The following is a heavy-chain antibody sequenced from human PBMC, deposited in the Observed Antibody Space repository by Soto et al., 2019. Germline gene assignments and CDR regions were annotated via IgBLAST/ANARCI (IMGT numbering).Heavy chain of an antibody. D-gene: IGHD1-7*01. CDR2: IYYSGST. V-gene: IGHV4-59*01. Sequence: SETLSLTCTVSGGSISSYYWSWIRQPPGKGLEWIGYIYYSGSTNYNPSLKSRVTISVDTSKNQFSLKLSSVTAADTAVYYCARDTRPLNWNYVFDPWGQGTLVTVSS. CDR3: ARDTRPLNWNYVFDP. J-gene: IGHJ5*02. CDR1: GGSISSYY.